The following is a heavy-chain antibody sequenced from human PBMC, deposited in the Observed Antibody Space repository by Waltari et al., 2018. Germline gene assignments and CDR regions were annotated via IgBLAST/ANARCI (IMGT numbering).Heavy chain of an antibody. CDR2: MNRDGGST. CDR1: GFTFSSYW. V-gene: IGHV3-74*01. D-gene: IGHD1-26*01. CDR3: ASEYSGSYYVRFDY. J-gene: IGHJ4*02. Sequence: EVQLVESGGGLVQPGGSLRLSCAASGFTFSSYWMHWVRQAPGKGLVWVSRMNRDGGSTSYADSVKGRFTISRDNAKNTLYLQMNSLRAEDTAVYYCASEYSGSYYVRFDYWGQGTLVTVSS.